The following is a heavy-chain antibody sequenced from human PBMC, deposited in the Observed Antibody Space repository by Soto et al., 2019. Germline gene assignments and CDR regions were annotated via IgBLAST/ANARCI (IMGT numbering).Heavy chain of an antibody. CDR1: GYIFTSYG. CDR3: ATGYCSGGSCYRPHAFDI. J-gene: IGHJ3*02. CDR2: ISAYNGNT. V-gene: IGHV1-18*01. Sequence: GASVKVSCKASGYIFTSYGISWVRQAPGQGLEWMAWISAYNGNTNYAQKVQGRVTMTTDTSTSTAYMELRNLRSEDTAVYYCATGYCSGGSCYRPHAFDIWGQGTMVTVSS. D-gene: IGHD2-15*01.